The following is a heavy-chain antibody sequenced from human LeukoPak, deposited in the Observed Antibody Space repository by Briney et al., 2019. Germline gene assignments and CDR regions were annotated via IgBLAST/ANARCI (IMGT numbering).Heavy chain of an antibody. V-gene: IGHV4-4*07. CDR3: ARGTMATGFDP. Sequence: SETLSLTCTVSGGSISSYYWGWIRQPAGKGLEWIGRIYSSGSANYNPSLKSRVTVSVDTSENQFSLKLNSVTAADTAIYYCARGTMATGFDPWGQGTLVTVSS. CDR1: GGSISSYY. J-gene: IGHJ5*02. D-gene: IGHD4/OR15-4a*01. CDR2: IYSSGSA.